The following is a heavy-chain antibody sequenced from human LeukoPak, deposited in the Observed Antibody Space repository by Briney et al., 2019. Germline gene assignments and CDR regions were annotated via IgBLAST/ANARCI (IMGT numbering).Heavy chain of an antibody. J-gene: IGHJ5*02. CDR2: INHSGST. CDR1: SGSFSGYY. CDR3: ARDRGTYYYGSGSPRRGDNWFDP. V-gene: IGHV4-34*01. Sequence: SETLSLTCAVYSGSFSGYYWSWIRQPPGKGLEWIGEINHSGSTNYNPSLKSRVTISVDTSKNQFSLKLSSVTAADTAVYYCARDRGTYYYGSGSPRRGDNWFDPWGQGTLVTVSS. D-gene: IGHD3-10*01.